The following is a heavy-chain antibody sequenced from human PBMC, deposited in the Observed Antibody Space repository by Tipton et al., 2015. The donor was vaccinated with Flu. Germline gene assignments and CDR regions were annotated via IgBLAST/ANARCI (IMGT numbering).Heavy chain of an antibody. CDR3: ARDQDRYDSTLGYFQH. CDR1: GFTFSSYG. Sequence: SLRLSCAASGFTFSSYGMHWVRQAPGKGLEWVAVIWYDGSNKYYADSVKGRFTISRDNSKNTLYLQMNSLRAEDTAVYYCARDQDRYDSTLGYFQHWGQGTLVTVSS. J-gene: IGHJ1*01. CDR2: IWYDGSNK. V-gene: IGHV3-33*01. D-gene: IGHD3-22*01.